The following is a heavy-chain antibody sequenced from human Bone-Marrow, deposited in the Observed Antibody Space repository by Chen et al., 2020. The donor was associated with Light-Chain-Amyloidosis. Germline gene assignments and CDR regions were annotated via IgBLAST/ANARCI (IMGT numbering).Heavy chain of an antibody. Sequence: EVQLVESGGGVVQPGGSLRLACAASGFTFSSYEMNWVRQAPGKGLEWVSYISSSGSTIYYADSVKGRFTISRDNAKNSLYLQMNSLRAEDTAVYYCARSCGAQLVHGAFDIWGQGTMVTVSS. J-gene: IGHJ3*02. CDR2: ISSSGSTI. D-gene: IGHD6-6*01. CDR1: GFTFSSYE. CDR3: ARSCGAQLVHGAFDI. V-gene: IGHV3-48*03.